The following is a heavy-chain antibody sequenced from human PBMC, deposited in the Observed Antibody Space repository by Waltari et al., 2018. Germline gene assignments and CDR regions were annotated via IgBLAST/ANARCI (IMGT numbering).Heavy chain of an antibody. D-gene: IGHD3-10*01. V-gene: IGHV3-21*01. J-gene: IGHJ4*02. CDR2: ISSSSSYI. Sequence: LEWVSSISSSSSYIYYADSVKGRFTISRDNAKNSLYLQMNSLRAEDTAVYYCARVTVGSGSYSPDYWGQGTLVTVSS. CDR3: ARVTVGSGSYSPDY.